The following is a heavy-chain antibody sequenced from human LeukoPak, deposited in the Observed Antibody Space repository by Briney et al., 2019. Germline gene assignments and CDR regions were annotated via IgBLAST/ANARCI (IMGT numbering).Heavy chain of an antibody. CDR2: IYHSGST. CDR3: ARVSSTSCLDY. D-gene: IGHD2-2*01. J-gene: IGHJ4*02. V-gene: IGHV4-38-2*01. Sequence: TSETLSLTCAVSGYSISSGYYWGWIRQPPGKGLEWIGSIYHSGSTYYNPSLKSRVTISVDTSKNQFSLKLSSVTAADTAVYYCARVSSTSCLDYWGQGTLVTVSS. CDR1: GYSISSGYY.